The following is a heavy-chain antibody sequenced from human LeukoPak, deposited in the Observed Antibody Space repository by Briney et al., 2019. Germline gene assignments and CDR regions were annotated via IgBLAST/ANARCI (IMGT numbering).Heavy chain of an antibody. Sequence: GGSLRLPCAASGFTFSSYAMSWVRQAPGKGLEWVSAISGSGGSTYYADSVKGRFTISRDNSKNTLYLQMNSLRAEDTAVYYCASLPMIVVVITLDYWGQGTLVTVSS. CDR3: ASLPMIVVVITLDY. CDR1: GFTFSSYA. CDR2: ISGSGGST. V-gene: IGHV3-23*01. D-gene: IGHD3-22*01. J-gene: IGHJ4*02.